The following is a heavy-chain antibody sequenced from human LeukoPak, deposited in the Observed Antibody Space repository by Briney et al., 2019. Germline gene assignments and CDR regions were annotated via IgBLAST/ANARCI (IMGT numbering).Heavy chain of an antibody. D-gene: IGHD1-26*01. Sequence: SETLSLTCAVYGGSFGGYYWTWIRQSPGMGLEWIGEINHSGSAKYNPSLKSRVTISLDASKNQFFLTLSSVSAADTAVYYCARAWEVFNFFDRWGXXXMVTVSS. V-gene: IGHV4-34*01. CDR2: INHSGSA. CDR3: ARAWEVFNFFDR. J-gene: IGHJ3*01. CDR1: GGSFGGYY.